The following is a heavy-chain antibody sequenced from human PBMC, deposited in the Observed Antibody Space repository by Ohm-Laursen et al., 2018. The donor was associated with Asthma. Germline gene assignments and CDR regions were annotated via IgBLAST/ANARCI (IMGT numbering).Heavy chain of an antibody. V-gene: IGHV3-7*05. Sequence: GSLRLSCSAFGFTFSNHCMTWVRQAPGRGLEWVANINQDGSSWGYVDSVKGRFAISRDNAHNSLYLQMDSLRAEDTAFYYCSVSIYAYGEGAYWGQGTLVTVSS. CDR1: GFTFSNHC. J-gene: IGHJ4*02. CDR3: SVSIYAYGEGAY. CDR2: INQDGSSW. D-gene: IGHD4-11*01.